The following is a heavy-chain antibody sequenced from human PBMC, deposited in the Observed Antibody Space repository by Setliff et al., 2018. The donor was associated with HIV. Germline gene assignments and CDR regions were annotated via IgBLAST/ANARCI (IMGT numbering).Heavy chain of an antibody. CDR3: ARGTTLNVVPDAFDI. J-gene: IGHJ3*02. V-gene: IGHV4-38-2*02. CDR2: IYHAGNT. Sequence: SETLFLTCTVTGYSISSGYYWAWIRQPPGKGLEWIGYIYHAGNTYYNPSLKSRVTISVDTSKNQISLRLNSLTAADTAVYYCARGTTLNVVPDAFDIWGQGTMVTVSS. CDR1: GYSISSGYY. D-gene: IGHD4-17*01.